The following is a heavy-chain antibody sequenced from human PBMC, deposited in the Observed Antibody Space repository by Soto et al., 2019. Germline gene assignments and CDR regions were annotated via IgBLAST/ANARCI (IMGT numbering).Heavy chain of an antibody. D-gene: IGHD2-2*01. V-gene: IGHV4-34*01. J-gene: IGHJ5*02. CDR2: INQSGSA. Sequence: SETMSLTWAVYGGSFSGYYWSWIRQPPGKGLEWIGEINQSGSANYNPSLKSRVTISVDTSKNQFSLKLSSVHAADTAVYYCARVDCRSIGCHNWFDPWGQGTLVTVSS. CDR1: GGSFSGYY. CDR3: ARVDCRSIGCHNWFDP.